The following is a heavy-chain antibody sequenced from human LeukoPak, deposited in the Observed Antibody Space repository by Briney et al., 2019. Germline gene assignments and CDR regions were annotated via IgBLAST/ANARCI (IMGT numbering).Heavy chain of an antibody. Sequence: GASVKVSCKASGGTFGSYAISWVRQAPGQGLEWMGGIIPIFSTANYAQKFQGRVTITADESTSPVYMGLSSLRSEDTAVYYCATSPYYDFWSGHNGAFDIWGQGTMVIVSS. CDR2: IIPIFSTA. D-gene: IGHD3-3*01. J-gene: IGHJ3*02. CDR3: ATSPYYDFWSGHNGAFDI. CDR1: GGTFGSYA. V-gene: IGHV1-69*13.